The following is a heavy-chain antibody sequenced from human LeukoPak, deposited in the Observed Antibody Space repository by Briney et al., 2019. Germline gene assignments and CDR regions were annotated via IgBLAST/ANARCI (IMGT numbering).Heavy chain of an antibody. J-gene: IGHJ4*02. D-gene: IGHD5-18*01. CDR3: AKYITDVVRGANDY. CDR1: AFTFDDYA. CDR2: MRWNSSSI. Sequence: GRSLRLSCAASAFTFDDYAMHWVRHAPGKGMGWVSGMRWNSSSIGYAGSVKGRFTISRDNAKNSLYLQMNSLRAEDTALYYCAKYITDVVRGANDYWGQGTLVTVSS. V-gene: IGHV3-9*01.